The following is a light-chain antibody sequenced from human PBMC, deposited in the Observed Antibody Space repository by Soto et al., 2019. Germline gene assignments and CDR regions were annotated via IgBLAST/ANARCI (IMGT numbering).Light chain of an antibody. V-gene: IGLV2-14*01. J-gene: IGLJ1*01. CDR2: DVS. Sequence: QSALTQPASVSGSPGQSITISCTGTSSDVGGYNCVSWYQQHPGKAPKLMIYDVSNRPSGVSNRFSGSKSGNTASLTISGLQAEDEADYYCSSYTSSNTLYVFGTGTKLTVL. CDR1: SSDVGGYNC. CDR3: SSYTSSNTLYV.